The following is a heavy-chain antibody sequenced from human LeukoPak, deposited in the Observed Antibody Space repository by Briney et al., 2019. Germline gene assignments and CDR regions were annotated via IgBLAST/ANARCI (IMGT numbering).Heavy chain of an antibody. CDR2: IYYSGST. Sequence: SETLSLTCSVSGDSISSSNYYWGWIRQPPGKGLEWIGSIYYSGSTYYNPSLKSRVTISVDTSKNQFSLKLSSVTAADTAVYYCARVASRSLLGDYYLKYTPLDYFDYWGRGTLVTVSS. CDR3: ARVASRSLLGDYYLKYTPLDYFDY. V-gene: IGHV4-39*07. CDR1: GDSISSSNYY. D-gene: IGHD3-10*01. J-gene: IGHJ4*02.